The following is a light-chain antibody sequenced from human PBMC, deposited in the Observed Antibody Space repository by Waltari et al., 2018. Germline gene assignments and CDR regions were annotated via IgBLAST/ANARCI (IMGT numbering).Light chain of an antibody. CDR2: NDS. V-gene: IGLV3-25*03. Sequence: SYKLPQAPSVSVSPGQTARLTCSWAALPNQYVHWYQHKAGQAPVTLIFNDSERPSGIPERFSGSSSGAVVTLTITGAQAEDEADYYCQSTDSSGTDVVFGGGTRLNVL. CDR1: ALPNQY. J-gene: IGLJ2*01. CDR3: QSTDSSGTDVV.